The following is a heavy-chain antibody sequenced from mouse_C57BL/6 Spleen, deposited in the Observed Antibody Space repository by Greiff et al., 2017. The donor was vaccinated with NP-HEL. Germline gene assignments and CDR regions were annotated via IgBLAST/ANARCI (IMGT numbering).Heavy chain of an antibody. CDR1: GYAFSSSW. D-gene: IGHD1-1*01. J-gene: IGHJ2*01. CDR3: ASPHYGSSYGY. CDR2: IYPGDGDT. V-gene: IGHV1-82*01. Sequence: QVQLQQSGPELVKPGASVKISCKASGYAFSSSWMNWVKQRPGKGLEWIGRIYPGDGDTNSNGKFKGKATLTADKSSSTAYMQLSSLTSEDAAVYFGASPHYGSSYGYWGQGTTLTVSS.